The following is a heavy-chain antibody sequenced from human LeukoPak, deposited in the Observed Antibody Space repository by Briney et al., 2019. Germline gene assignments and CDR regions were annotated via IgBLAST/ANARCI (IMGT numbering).Heavy chain of an antibody. CDR1: GGSYSGYY. D-gene: IGHD3-22*01. V-gene: IGHV4-34*01. CDR3: ARVALVVIPPFDY. CDR2: INHSGST. J-gene: IGHJ4*02. Sequence: SETLSLTCAVYGGSYSGYYWSWIRQPPGKGLEWIGEINHSGSTNYNPSLKSRVTISVDTSKNQFSLKLSSVTAADTAVYYCARVALVVIPPFDYWGQGTLVTVSS.